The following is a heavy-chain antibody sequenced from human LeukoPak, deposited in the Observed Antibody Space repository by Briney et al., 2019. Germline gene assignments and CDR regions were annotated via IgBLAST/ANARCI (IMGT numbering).Heavy chain of an antibody. D-gene: IGHD2-2*01. CDR2: INQDGSEK. J-gene: IGHJ4*02. Sequence: PGGSLRLSCAASGFTFSSHWMSWVRQAPGKGLEWVANINQDGSEKYYVDSVKGRFTISRDNAKNSLYLQMNSLRAEDTAVYYCAGPMGPAAIFGFDYWGQGTLVTVSS. CDR1: GFTFSSHW. V-gene: IGHV3-7*01. CDR3: AGPMGPAAIFGFDY.